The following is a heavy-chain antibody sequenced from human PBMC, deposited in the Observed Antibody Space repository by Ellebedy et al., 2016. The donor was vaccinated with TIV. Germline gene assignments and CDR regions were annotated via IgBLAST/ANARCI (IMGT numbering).Heavy chain of an antibody. J-gene: IGHJ4*02. V-gene: IGHV3-15*01. D-gene: IGHD5-12*01. Sequence: GGSLRLSCAASGFTFSSYAMHWVRQAPGKGLEWVGRIKAESDGGTTDYAAPVKGRFIISRDDSRNTVFLQLNSLKSEDTGVYYCVSSNGYAYWGQGTLVTVSS. CDR3: VSSNGYAY. CDR1: GFTFSSYA. CDR2: IKAESDGGTT.